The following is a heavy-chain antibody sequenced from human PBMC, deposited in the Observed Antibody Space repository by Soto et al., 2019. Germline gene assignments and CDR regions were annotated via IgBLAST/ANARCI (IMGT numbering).Heavy chain of an antibody. CDR2: ISSSSSYI. J-gene: IGHJ4*02. V-gene: IGHV3-21*01. D-gene: IGHD6-6*01. Sequence: SGGSLRLSCAASGFTFSSYSMNWVRQAPGKGLEWVSSISSSSSYIYYADSVKGRFTISRDNAKNSLYLQMNSLRAEDTAVYYCARTLWDWGVYSSSSDYWGQGTLVTVSS. CDR1: GFTFSSYS. CDR3: ARTLWDWGVYSSSSDY.